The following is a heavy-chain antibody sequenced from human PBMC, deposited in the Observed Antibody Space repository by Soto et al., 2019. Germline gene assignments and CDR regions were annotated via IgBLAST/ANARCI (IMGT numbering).Heavy chain of an antibody. J-gene: IGHJ1*01. CDR2: INPNSGGT. CDR3: ASFTMIPEGPTGYQH. Sequence: ASVKVSCKASGYTFTGYYMHWVRQAPGQGLEWMRWINPNSGGTNYAQKVQGWVTMTRDTSISTAYMELSRLRSEDTAVYYCASFTMIPEGPTGYQHWGQGILVTVSS. D-gene: IGHD3-22*01. V-gene: IGHV1-2*04. CDR1: GYTFTGYY.